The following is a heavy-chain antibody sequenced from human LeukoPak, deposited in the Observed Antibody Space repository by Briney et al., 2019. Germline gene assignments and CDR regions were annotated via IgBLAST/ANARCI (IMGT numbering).Heavy chain of an antibody. CDR1: GGSISSGYYY. J-gene: IGHJ3*02. V-gene: IGHV4-30-4*01. D-gene: IGHD6-19*01. CDR3: ACDVRAVAGTFAFDI. CDR2: FYYSGST. Sequence: PSQTLSLTRTVSGGSISSGYYYWPWLRPPPGKGVEGIGYFYYSGSTYYNPSLKGRVTISVDTSKNQFSLKLSSVTAADTAVYYCACDVRAVAGTFAFDIWGQGTMVTVSS.